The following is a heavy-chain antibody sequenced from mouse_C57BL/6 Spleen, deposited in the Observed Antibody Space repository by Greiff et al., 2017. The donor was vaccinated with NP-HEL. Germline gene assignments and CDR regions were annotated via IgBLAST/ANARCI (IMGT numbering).Heavy chain of an antibody. CDR1: GYTFTDYE. Sequence: VQLQQSGAELVRPGASVTLSCKASGYTFTDYEMHWVKQTPVHGLEWIGAIDPETGGTAYNQKFKGKATLTADKSSSTAYMELRSLTSEDSAVYYCTRLGYYGSSFAYWGQGTLVTVSA. V-gene: IGHV1-15*01. CDR2: IDPETGGT. J-gene: IGHJ3*01. D-gene: IGHD1-1*01. CDR3: TRLGYYGSSFAY.